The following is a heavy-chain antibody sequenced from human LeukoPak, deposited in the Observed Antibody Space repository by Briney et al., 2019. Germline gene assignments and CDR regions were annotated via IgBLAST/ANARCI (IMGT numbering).Heavy chain of an antibody. Sequence: PGGSLRLSCAASGFTFSSHAMHWVRQAPGKGLEWVAVISHDGDNKYYAESVKGRFTLSRDNSKNTLYLQMNSLRADDTAVYYCARDAGSSNWFDPWGQGTLVTVSS. J-gene: IGHJ5*02. V-gene: IGHV3-30-3*01. D-gene: IGHD6-6*01. CDR3: ARDAGSSNWFDP. CDR1: GFTFSSHA. CDR2: ISHDGDNK.